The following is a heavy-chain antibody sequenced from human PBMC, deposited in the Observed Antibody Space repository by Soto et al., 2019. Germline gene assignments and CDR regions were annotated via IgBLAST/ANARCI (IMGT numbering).Heavy chain of an antibody. V-gene: IGHV4-59*01. Sequence: PSVTLSLTCTVSGGSISNFYWSWIRQPPGKGPEYIGYIQVGGSTNYNPSLESRVAISVDTSKNQFSLRLTSVTAADTAVYYCARHRGPTGPNYWGQGTLVTVSS. CDR3: ARHRGPTGPNY. CDR2: IQVGGST. CDR1: GGSISNFY. J-gene: IGHJ4*02. D-gene: IGHD3-10*01.